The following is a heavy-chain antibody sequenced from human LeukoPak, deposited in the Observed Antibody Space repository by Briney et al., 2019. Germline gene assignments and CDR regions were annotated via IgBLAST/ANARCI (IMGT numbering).Heavy chain of an antibody. J-gene: IGHJ6*02. Sequence: GESLKISCKGSGYSFTSYWIGWVRQMPGKGLEWMGIIYPGDSDTRYSPSFQGQVTISADKSISTAYLQWSSLKASDTAMYYCARQGSGSDYAYYYGMDVWGQGTTVTVSS. CDR1: GYSFTSYW. V-gene: IGHV5-51*01. CDR2: IYPGDSDT. CDR3: ARQGSGSDYAYYYGMDV. D-gene: IGHD4-17*01.